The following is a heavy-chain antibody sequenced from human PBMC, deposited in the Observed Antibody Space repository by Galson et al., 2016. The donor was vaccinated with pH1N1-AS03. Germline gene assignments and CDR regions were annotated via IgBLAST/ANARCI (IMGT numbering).Heavy chain of an antibody. D-gene: IGHD6-19*01. CDR2: VYYCGST. Sequence: ETLSLTCTASGDSIINYYWSWIRQSPGKALEWIGYVYYCGSTNYNPSLKSRVTISVDTSKNQFSLNLGSVTAADTAVYYCARTVVAGWGYYFDYWGQGTLVTVSS. J-gene: IGHJ4*02. CDR1: GDSIINYY. V-gene: IGHV4-59*01. CDR3: ARTVVAGWGYYFDY.